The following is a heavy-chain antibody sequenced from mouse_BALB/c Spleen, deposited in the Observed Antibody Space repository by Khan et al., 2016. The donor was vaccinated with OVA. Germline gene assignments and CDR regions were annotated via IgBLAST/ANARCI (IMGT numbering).Heavy chain of an antibody. Sequence: QIQLVQSGPELKKPGETVKISCKASGYTFTNDGMNWVKQAPGKGLKWMGWIITYTGEPTYADDFKGRFAFSLETSASTAYLQINNLKNEDTATYFCARPPYFSYVLVYWGQGTSVTVSS. CDR1: GYTFTNDG. D-gene: IGHD2-10*01. V-gene: IGHV9-3-1*01. CDR2: IITYTGEP. J-gene: IGHJ4*01. CDR3: ARPPYFSYVLVY.